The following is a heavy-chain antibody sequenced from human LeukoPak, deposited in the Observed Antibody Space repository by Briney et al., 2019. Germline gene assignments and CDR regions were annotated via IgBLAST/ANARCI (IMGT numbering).Heavy chain of an antibody. V-gene: IGHV3-21*01. Sequence: GGSLRLSCAASGSTFSSYSMNWVRQAPGKGLEWVSSISSSSSYIYYADSLKGRFTISRDNAKNSLYLQMNSLRAEDTAVYYCAKNGGWYAFDIWGQGTMVTVSS. CDR2: ISSSSSYI. D-gene: IGHD1-1*01. J-gene: IGHJ3*02. CDR1: GSTFSSYS. CDR3: AKNGGWYAFDI.